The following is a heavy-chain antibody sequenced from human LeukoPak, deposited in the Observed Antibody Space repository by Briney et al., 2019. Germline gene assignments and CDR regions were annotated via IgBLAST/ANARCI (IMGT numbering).Heavy chain of an antibody. J-gene: IGHJ4*02. CDR1: GYTLTELS. Sequence: ASVKVPCKVSGYTLTELSMHWVRQAPGKGLEWMGGFDPEDGETIYAQKFQGRVTMTEDTSTDTAYMELSSLRSEDTAVYYCATAPGGYCSSTSCYDYWGQGTLVTASS. CDR3: ATAPGGYCSSTSCYDY. V-gene: IGHV1-24*01. D-gene: IGHD2-2*01. CDR2: FDPEDGET.